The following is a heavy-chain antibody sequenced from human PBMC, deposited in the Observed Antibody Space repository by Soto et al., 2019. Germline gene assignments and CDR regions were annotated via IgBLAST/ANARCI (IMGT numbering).Heavy chain of an antibody. V-gene: IGHV3-33*01. D-gene: IGHD3-16*01. CDR1: GFTFSSYG. CDR2: IWYDGSNK. Sequence: PGGSLRLSCAASGFTFSSYGMHWVRQAPGKGLEWVAVIWYDGSNKYYADSVKGRFTISRDNSKNTLYLQMNSLRAEDTAVYYCARDSFVGDRPVDYWGQGTLVTVSS. J-gene: IGHJ4*02. CDR3: ARDSFVGDRPVDY.